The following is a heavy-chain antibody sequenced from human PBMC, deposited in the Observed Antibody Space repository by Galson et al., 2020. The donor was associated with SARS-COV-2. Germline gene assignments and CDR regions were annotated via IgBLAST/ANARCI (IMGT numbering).Heavy chain of an antibody. CDR3: ATLPTSVSMDV. CDR1: GFTFDDSA. J-gene: IGHJ6*03. Sequence: GGSLRLSCAASGFTFDDSAMHWVRQAPGKGLEWVSGISWNSGSIDYADSVKGRFTISRDNAKNSLYLQMNSLRAEDTAWYYCATLPTSVSMDVWGKGTTVTVSS. V-gene: IGHV3-9*01. CDR2: ISWNSGSI. D-gene: IGHD3-16*01.